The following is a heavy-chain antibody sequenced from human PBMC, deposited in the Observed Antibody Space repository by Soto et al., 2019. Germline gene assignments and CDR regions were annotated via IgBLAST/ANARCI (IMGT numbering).Heavy chain of an antibody. CDR1: GYSFRSYG. CDR2: ISGYNGIT. CDR3: ARDTENYGSGSYAFDY. J-gene: IGHJ4*02. Sequence: QVPLVQSGAEVKKPGASVKVSCKASGYSFRSYGISWVRQAPGQGLEWMGWISGYNGITNSAQKFKGRVTMTTETSTSTVYMELRSLRSDDTAVYYCARDTENYGSGSYAFDYWGQGTLVTVSS. V-gene: IGHV1-18*01. D-gene: IGHD3-10*01.